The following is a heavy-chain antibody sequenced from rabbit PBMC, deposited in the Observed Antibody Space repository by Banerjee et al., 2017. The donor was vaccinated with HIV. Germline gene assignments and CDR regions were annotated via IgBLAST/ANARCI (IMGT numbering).Heavy chain of an antibody. V-gene: IGHV1S40*01. Sequence: QSLEESGGGLVKPGASLTLTCTASGFSFGSACWIYWVRQAPGEGLEWIGYVYTGSSGTTSYANWAKGRFTISKASWTTVTLQMTSLTAADTASYFCARDLAGVIGWNFNLWGPGTLVTVS. J-gene: IGHJ4*01. CDR3: ARDLAGVIGWNFNL. CDR2: VYTGSSGTT. CDR1: GFSFGSACW. D-gene: IGHD4-1*01.